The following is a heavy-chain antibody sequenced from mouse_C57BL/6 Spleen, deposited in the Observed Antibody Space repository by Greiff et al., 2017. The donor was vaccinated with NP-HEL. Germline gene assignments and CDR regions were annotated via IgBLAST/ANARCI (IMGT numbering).Heavy chain of an antibody. CDR1: GYTFTSYW. CDR2: IYPSDSET. Sequence: VQLQQSGAELVRPGSSVKLSCKASGYTFTSYWMDWVKQRPGQGLEWIGNIYPSDSETHYNQKFKDKATLTVDKSSSTAYMQLSSLTSEDSAVYYCARTRTTVFDYWGQGTTLTVSS. V-gene: IGHV1-61*01. CDR3: ARTRTTVFDY. J-gene: IGHJ2*01. D-gene: IGHD1-1*01.